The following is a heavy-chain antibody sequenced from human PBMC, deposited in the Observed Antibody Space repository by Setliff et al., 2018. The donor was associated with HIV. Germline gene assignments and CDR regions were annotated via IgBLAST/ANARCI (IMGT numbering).Heavy chain of an antibody. CDR2: ISPKYGGT. J-gene: IGHJ4*02. D-gene: IGHD1-26*01. CDR1: GYSFSDYY. CDR3: ARAKTSGTYYGWSY. Sequence: ASVKVSCKASGYSFSDYYIHWVRQAPGHGFQWMGWISPKYGGTSYADSVKGRFTISRDNAKNSLYLQMNSLRAEDTAVYYCARAKTSGTYYGWSYWGQGTLVTVSS. V-gene: IGHV1-2*02.